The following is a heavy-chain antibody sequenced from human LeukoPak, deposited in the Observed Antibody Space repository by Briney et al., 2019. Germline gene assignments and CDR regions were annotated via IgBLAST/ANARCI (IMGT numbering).Heavy chain of an antibody. Sequence: SETLSLTCTVSGGSLINYYWSWIRQPPGKGLEWIGYIYYSGSTNYNPSLKSRVTISVDTSKNQFSLKLSSVTAADTAVYYCARGSYDFWSGYSSYYNYYMDVWGKGTTVTVSS. V-gene: IGHV4-59*01. J-gene: IGHJ6*03. CDR3: ARGSYDFWSGYSSYYNYYMDV. D-gene: IGHD3-3*01. CDR1: GGSLINYY. CDR2: IYYSGST.